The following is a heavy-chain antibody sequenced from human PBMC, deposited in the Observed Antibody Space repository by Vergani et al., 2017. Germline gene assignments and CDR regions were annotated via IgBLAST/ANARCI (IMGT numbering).Heavy chain of an antibody. CDR1: GGSINDSYYY. V-gene: IGHV4-39*01. Sequence: QLQLQESGPGLVQPSETLSLTCSVSGGSINDSYYYWAWIRQPPGKGLEWIGSVYHSGSTYSNPSLKSRLIMSVDTSRNQLSLKLRSVTAADTAVYFCARYASGWYHFDYWGQGTPVTVSS. D-gene: IGHD6-19*01. CDR2: VYHSGST. J-gene: IGHJ4*02. CDR3: ARYASGWYHFDY.